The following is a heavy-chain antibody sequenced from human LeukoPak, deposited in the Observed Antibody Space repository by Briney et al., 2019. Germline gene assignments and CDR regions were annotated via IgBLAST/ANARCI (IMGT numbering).Heavy chain of an antibody. CDR1: GFTFRTYW. J-gene: IGHJ5*02. Sequence: GGSLRLSCVASGFTFRTYWMHWVRQVPGKGLVWLSRINPDGSSTTYADSVKGRFTISRDNAKNMLYLQINSLRVEDTAIYYCARGGKLEPTAMPTWGQGSLVVVSS. CDR3: ARGGKLEPTAMPT. V-gene: IGHV3-74*01. D-gene: IGHD2-2*01. CDR2: INPDGSST.